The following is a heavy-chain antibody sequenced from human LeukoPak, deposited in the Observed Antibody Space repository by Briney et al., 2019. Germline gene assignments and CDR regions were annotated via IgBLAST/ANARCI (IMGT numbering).Heavy chain of an antibody. D-gene: IGHD3-10*01. Sequence: GGSLRLSCAASGFTFSRYWMHWVRQAPGEGLVWVSRISVGGSSIDYADSVKGRFAISRDNAKDTLYLQMNTLRAEDSAVYYCARDLDHYYGSGGGYWGQGTLVTVSS. CDR2: ISVGGSSI. CDR1: GFTFSRYW. J-gene: IGHJ4*02. V-gene: IGHV3-74*01. CDR3: ARDLDHYYGSGGGY.